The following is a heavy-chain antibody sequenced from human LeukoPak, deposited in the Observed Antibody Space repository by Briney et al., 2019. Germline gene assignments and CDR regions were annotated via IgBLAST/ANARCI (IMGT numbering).Heavy chain of an antibody. D-gene: IGHD5-24*01. J-gene: IGHJ4*02. CDR1: GGSISGYY. CDR3: ARGKDGYNPYYFDY. Sequence: SETLSLTCTVSGGSISGYYWNWIRQSPGKGLEWIGYIHYSGNTNYSPSLKSRVTISLDTSKNQFSLRLSSVTAADTAVYYCARGKDGYNPYYFDYWGQGTLLTVSS. V-gene: IGHV4-59*01. CDR2: IHYSGNT.